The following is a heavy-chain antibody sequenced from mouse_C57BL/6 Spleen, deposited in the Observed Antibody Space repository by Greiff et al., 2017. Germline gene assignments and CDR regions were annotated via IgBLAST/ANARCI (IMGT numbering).Heavy chain of an antibody. Sequence: VQLQQSGPELVKPGASVQMSCKASGYTFTDYNLHCVKQSHGQSLEWIGYINPNHGGTSYNQKFKGKATLTVNKSSSTAYMELRSLTSEDSAVYYCASNYPFAYWGQGTLVTVAA. CDR3: ASNYPFAY. CDR1: GYTFTDYN. D-gene: IGHD2-1*01. V-gene: IGHV1-22*01. J-gene: IGHJ3*01. CDR2: INPNHGGT.